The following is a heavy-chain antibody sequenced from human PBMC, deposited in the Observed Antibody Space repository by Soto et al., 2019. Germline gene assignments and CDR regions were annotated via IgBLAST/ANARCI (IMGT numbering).Heavy chain of an antibody. CDR3: ARVTTVYAFDI. V-gene: IGHV4-59*01. Sequence: PSETLSLTCTVSGGSISSYYWSWIRQPPGKGLEWIGYIYYSGSTNYNPSLKSRVTISVDTSKNQFSLKLSSVTAADTAVYYCARVTTVYAFDIWGQGTMVTVSS. CDR1: GGSISSYY. J-gene: IGHJ3*02. D-gene: IGHD4-4*01. CDR2: IYYSGST.